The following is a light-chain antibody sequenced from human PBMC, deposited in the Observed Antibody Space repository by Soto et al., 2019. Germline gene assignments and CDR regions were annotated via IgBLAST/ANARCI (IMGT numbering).Light chain of an antibody. Sequence: QSVLTQPASVSGSPGQSITISCTGTSSDVGGYNYVSWYQQHPGKAPKLMIYDVSNRPSGVSNRFSGSKSGNTASLTISGHQAEYEADYYCSSYTSSSTVFGTGTKVTVL. V-gene: IGLV2-14*01. CDR1: SSDVGGYNY. CDR2: DVS. CDR3: SSYTSSSTV. J-gene: IGLJ1*01.